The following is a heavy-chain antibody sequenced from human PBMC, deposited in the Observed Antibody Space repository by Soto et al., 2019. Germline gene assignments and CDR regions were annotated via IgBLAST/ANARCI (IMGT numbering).Heavy chain of an antibody. CDR3: AKGVAARLFDY. Sequence: PGGSLRLSCAASGFTFSSYAMSWVRQAPGKGLEWVSAISGSGDATYYADSVKGRFSISRDNSKNTLYLQMNSLRAEDTAVYYCAKGVAARLFDYWGQGTLVTVS. CDR1: GFTFSSYA. D-gene: IGHD6-6*01. J-gene: IGHJ4*02. V-gene: IGHV3-23*01. CDR2: ISGSGDAT.